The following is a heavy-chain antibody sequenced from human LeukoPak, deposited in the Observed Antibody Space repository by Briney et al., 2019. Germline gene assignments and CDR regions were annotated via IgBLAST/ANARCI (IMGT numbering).Heavy chain of an antibody. Sequence: ASVKVSCKASGYTFTSYAMHWVRQAPGQRLEWMGWINAGNGNTKYSQEFQGRVTMTRDMSTSTVYMELSSLRSEDTAVYYCARVRGSKGVVTAIDYWGQGTLVTVSS. CDR2: INAGNGNT. J-gene: IGHJ4*02. CDR1: GYTFTSYA. V-gene: IGHV1-3*03. D-gene: IGHD2-21*02. CDR3: ARVRGSKGVVTAIDY.